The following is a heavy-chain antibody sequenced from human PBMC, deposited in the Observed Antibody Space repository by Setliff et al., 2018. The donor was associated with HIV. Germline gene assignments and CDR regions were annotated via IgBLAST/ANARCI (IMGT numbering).Heavy chain of an antibody. CDR1: GGSISNDY. V-gene: IGHV4-59*08. CDR2: IYYTGST. Sequence: SETLSLTCTVSGGSISNDYWHWIRQSPGRGLEWIGYIYYTGSTNYNPSLKSRVAISVDTSKNQFSLKLYSVTAADTAVYYCARVLSNGWSGGVDYWGQGTLVTVSS. D-gene: IGHD6-19*01. J-gene: IGHJ4*02. CDR3: ARVLSNGWSGGVDY.